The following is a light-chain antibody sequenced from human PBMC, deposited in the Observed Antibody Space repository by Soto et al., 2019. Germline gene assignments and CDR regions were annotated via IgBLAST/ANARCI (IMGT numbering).Light chain of an antibody. CDR3: RQYNTCPRD. Sequence: PLTHSPSTQTPHIVPSVSNSCRASRGIVTLLAGWQQRPGEAPPLLMYKASSLQDGVPPRFCGGGAGTDFTLIIVSLQPDDVATYFCRQYNTCPRDFGGGTKVDIK. V-gene: IGKV1-5*03. CDR2: KAS. CDR1: RGIVTL. J-gene: IGKJ4*01.